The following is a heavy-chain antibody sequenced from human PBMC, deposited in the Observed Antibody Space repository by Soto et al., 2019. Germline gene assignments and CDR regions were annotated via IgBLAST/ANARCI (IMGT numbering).Heavy chain of an antibody. CDR3: AIVTSYYDISGYSNCSDP. Sequence: SVGHCGSWIMKKTGKGLEWIGYIYYSGSTNYNPSLKSRVTISVDTSKNQFSLKLSSVTAADTAVYYCAIVTSYYDISGYSNCSDPWGQRTLVPVSS. CDR2: IYYSGST. V-gene: IGHV4-61*08. CDR1: SVGHC. D-gene: IGHD3-22*01. J-gene: IGHJ5*02.